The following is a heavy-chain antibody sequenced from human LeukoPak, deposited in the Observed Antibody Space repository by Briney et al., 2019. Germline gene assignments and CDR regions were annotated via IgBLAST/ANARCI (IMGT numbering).Heavy chain of an antibody. CDR1: GFTFDDYA. D-gene: IGHD3-22*01. CDR3: ARVDYYDSSGYSDY. V-gene: IGHV3-9*01. CDR2: ISWNSGSI. J-gene: IGHJ4*02. Sequence: GGSLRLSCAASGFTFDDYAMHWVRQAPGKGLEWVSGISWNSGSIGYADSVKGRFTISRDNSKNTLYLQMNSLRAEDTAVYYCARVDYYDSSGYSDYWGQGTLVTVSS.